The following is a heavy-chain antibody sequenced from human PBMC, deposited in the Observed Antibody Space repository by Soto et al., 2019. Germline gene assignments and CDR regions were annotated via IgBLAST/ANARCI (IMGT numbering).Heavy chain of an antibody. J-gene: IGHJ6*03. V-gene: IGHV1-18*01. CDR2: ISAYNGNT. CDR3: ARVRAAGRPYYYYYMDV. Sequence: QVQLVQSGAEVKKPGASVKVSCKASGYTFTSYGISWVRQAPGQVLAWMGWISAYNGNTNYAQKLQGRVTMTTDTSTSTAYMELRSLRSDDTAVYYCARVRAAGRPYYYYYMDVGGKGTTVTVSS. D-gene: IGHD6-13*01. CDR1: GYTFTSYG.